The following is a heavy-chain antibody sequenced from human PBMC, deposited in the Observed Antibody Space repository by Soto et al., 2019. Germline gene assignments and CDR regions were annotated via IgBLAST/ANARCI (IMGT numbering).Heavy chain of an antibody. CDR3: AKRQGIGAAAKNFDF. J-gene: IGHJ4*02. V-gene: IGHV3-23*01. D-gene: IGHD6-13*01. CDR1: GFIFSNHA. Sequence: PVGSLRLSCAASGFIFSNHAMSWVRQVPGKGLEWVPGISAGGNLIYYADSVRGRFTMSRDNSKNMLYLQMNSLRAEDTAVYFCAKRQGIGAAAKNFDFWGQGARVTVSS. CDR2: ISAGGNLI.